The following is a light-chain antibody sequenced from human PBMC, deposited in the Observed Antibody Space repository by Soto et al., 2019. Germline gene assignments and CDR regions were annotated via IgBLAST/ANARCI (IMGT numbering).Light chain of an antibody. CDR3: QQYNSYSRGT. V-gene: IGKV1-5*01. Sequence: DIQMTQSPSTLSASVGDRVTITCRAIQSISSWLAWYQQKPGKAPKLLIYDASSLESGVPSRFSGSGSGTEFTLTISSLQPDDFATYYCQQYNSYSRGTFGQGTKVDIK. CDR2: DAS. CDR1: QSISSW. J-gene: IGKJ1*01.